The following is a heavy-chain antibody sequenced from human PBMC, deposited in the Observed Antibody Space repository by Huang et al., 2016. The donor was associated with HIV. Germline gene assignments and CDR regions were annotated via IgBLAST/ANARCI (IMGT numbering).Heavy chain of an antibody. CDR3: AKDRRYCSGASCLPGSTYSYYSMDV. CDR1: GFSFSNHA. J-gene: IGHJ6*03. D-gene: IGHD2-15*01. V-gene: IGHV3-30*02. CDR2: IRFDGTSQ. Sequence: QVQLVESGGGVVQPGGSLRLSCAASGFSFSNHAMHWVRQAPGRGLEWMTLIRFDGTSQYYIDSVEGRFTISRDNSKNTLYLQMNNLRPEDTALDYCAKDRRYCSGASCLPGSTYSYYSMDVWGNGTTVTVSS.